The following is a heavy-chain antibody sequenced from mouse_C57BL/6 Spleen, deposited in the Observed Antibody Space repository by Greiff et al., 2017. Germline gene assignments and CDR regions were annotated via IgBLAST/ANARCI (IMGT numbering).Heavy chain of an antibody. Sequence: VQLQQSGPELVKPGASVKISCKASGFKITDYYMNWVKQSHGKSLEWIGDINPNNGDTSYNPKFKGKATLTVDKSSSTAYLELRSLTSEDSAVYYGTRGYGSSYNYWGQGTTLTVSS. CDR3: TRGYGSSYNY. CDR2: INPNNGDT. V-gene: IGHV1-26*01. J-gene: IGHJ2*01. D-gene: IGHD1-1*01. CDR1: GFKITDYY.